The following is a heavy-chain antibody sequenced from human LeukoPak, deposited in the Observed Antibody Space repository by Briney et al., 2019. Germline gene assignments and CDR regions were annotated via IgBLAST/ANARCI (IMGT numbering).Heavy chain of an antibody. V-gene: IGHV4-34*01. CDR2: INHSGST. D-gene: IGHD1-26*01. CDR1: GGSFSGYY. Sequence: SETLSLTCAVYGGSFSGYYWSWIRQPPGKGLEWIGEINHSGSTNYNPSLKSRVTISVDTSKNQFSLKLSSVTAEDTAVYYCAREWELVDYWGQGTLVTVSS. CDR3: AREWELVDY. J-gene: IGHJ4*02.